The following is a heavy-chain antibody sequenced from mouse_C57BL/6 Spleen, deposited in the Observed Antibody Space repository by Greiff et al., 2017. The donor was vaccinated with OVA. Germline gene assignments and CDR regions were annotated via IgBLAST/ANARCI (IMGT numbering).Heavy chain of an antibody. V-gene: IGHV8-12*01. CDR1: GFSLSTSGMG. D-gene: IGHD1-1*01. J-gene: IGHJ3*01. Sequence: QVQLQQSGPGILQSSQTLSLTCSFSGFSLSTSGMGVSWIRQPSGKGLEWLAHIYWDDDKRYNPSLKSRLTISKDTSRNQVFLKITSVDTADTATYYCARRDYYGSSPFAYWGQGTLVTVSA. CDR2: IYWDDDK. CDR3: ARRDYYGSSPFAY.